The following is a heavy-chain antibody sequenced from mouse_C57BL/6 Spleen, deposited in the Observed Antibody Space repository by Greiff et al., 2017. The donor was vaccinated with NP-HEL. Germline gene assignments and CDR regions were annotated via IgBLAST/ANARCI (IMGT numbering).Heavy chain of an antibody. V-gene: IGHV1-76*01. D-gene: IGHD2-1*01. CDR3: AREAFYYGNSYFDY. CDR2: IYPGSGNT. CDR1: GYTFTDYY. J-gene: IGHJ2*01. Sequence: VQLQQSGAELVRPGASVKLSCKASGYTFTDYYINWVKQRPGQGLEWIARIYPGSGNTYYNEKFKGKATLTAEKSSSTAYMQLSSLTSEDSAVYFCAREAFYYGNSYFDYWGQGTTLTVSS.